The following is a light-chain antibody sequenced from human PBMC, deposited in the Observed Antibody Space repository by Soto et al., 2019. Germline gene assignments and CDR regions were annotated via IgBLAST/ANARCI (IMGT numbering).Light chain of an antibody. Sequence: EMVMTQSPATLSVSPGGRATLSCRASQSISDTLAWSEQKPGQAPRLLIHGASTRATGFPARFSGSGSGADYTLTISSLQSEDFAVYYCQQYNNWPWTFGQGTKVDIK. J-gene: IGKJ1*01. CDR1: QSISDT. V-gene: IGKV3-15*01. CDR3: QQYNNWPWT. CDR2: GAS.